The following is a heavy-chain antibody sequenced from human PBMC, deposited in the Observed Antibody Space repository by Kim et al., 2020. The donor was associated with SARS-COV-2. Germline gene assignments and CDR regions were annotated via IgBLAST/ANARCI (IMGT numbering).Heavy chain of an antibody. Sequence: GGSLRLSCTASGFTFSNHWMTWVRLAPGKGLEWVANIKEDGSEKNYVDSVKGRFIISRDNPKNSLYLEMNSLRVEDTAVYYCAKVGGSDSSLRFCDIWGQGTMVTVSS. CDR3: AKVGGSDSSLRFCDI. CDR2: IKEDGSEK. J-gene: IGHJ3*02. V-gene: IGHV3-7*03. D-gene: IGHD3-10*01. CDR1: GFTFSNHW.